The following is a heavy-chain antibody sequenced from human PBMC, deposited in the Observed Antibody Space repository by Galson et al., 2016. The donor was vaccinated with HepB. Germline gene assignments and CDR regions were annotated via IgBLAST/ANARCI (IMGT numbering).Heavy chain of an antibody. Sequence: TLSLTCGVSGXXIGXXXWWXXXRQPPGQVLEWIGEIYHTGSTNPNPSLRNRVTISADKSKKQLSLRLSPVTAADTAVYYCARRPDNFDPWGQGTLVTVSS. CDR2: IYHTGST. D-gene: IGHD1-14*01. J-gene: IGHJ5*02. CDR1: GXXIGXXXW. V-gene: IGHV4-4*02. CDR3: ARRPDNFDP.